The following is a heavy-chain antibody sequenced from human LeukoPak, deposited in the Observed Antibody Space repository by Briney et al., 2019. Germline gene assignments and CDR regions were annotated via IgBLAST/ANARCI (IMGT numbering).Heavy chain of an antibody. CDR1: GFTFSDYY. CDR2: ISSSGSTI. Sequence: GGSLRLSCAASGFTFSDYYMSWIRQAPGKGLEWVSYISSSGSTIYYADSVKGRFTISRDNAKNSLYLQMNSLRAEDTALYYCAKDIRPLGYCSSTSCSRFDYWGQGTLVTVSS. V-gene: IGHV3-11*01. D-gene: IGHD2-2*01. CDR3: AKDIRPLGYCSSTSCSRFDY. J-gene: IGHJ4*02.